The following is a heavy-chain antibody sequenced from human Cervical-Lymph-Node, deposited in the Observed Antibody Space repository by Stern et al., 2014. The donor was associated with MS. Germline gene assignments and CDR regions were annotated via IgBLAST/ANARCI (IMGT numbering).Heavy chain of an antibody. CDR3: ARTTSFYYGYVDY. J-gene: IGHJ4*02. D-gene: IGHD4-17*01. V-gene: IGHV5-51*01. CDR2: IYPVDSDT. Sequence: EVQLVESGTEVKKPGESLKISCKGSANSFTNYWIGWVRQMPGKGLEWMGIIYPVDSDTRYSPSFQGQVTISADRSISTAYLQWSSLKASDTAVYYCARTTSFYYGYVDYWGQGTLVTVSS. CDR1: ANSFTNYW.